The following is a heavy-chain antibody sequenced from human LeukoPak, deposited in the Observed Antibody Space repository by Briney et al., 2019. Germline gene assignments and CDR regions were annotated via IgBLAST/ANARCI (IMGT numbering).Heavy chain of an antibody. CDR1: GLTFSRHA. Sequence: GGSLRLSCAASGLTFSRHAMTWVRQAPGKGLEWVAVISGSGANTYYADSVKGRFTISRDNSNNTLYLQMRSLGAEDAAVYYCAKSIEELIRGTYYYYSYMDVWGKGTTVIVSS. D-gene: IGHD1-7*01. J-gene: IGHJ6*03. CDR2: ISGSGANT. CDR3: AKSIEELIRGTYYYYSYMDV. V-gene: IGHV3-23*01.